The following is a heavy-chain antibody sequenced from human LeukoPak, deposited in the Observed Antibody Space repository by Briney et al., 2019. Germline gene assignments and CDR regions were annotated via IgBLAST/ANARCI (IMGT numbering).Heavy chain of an antibody. Sequence: GGSLRLSCAASGVTFSGYSMNWVRQAPGKGLEWVSAITATSLHIYYADSVKGRFTISRDNAKNSLYLQMNSLRAEDTAVYYCARVFVAAGKHYYGMDVWGQGTTVTVSS. CDR2: ITATSLHI. J-gene: IGHJ6*02. D-gene: IGHD6-13*01. V-gene: IGHV3-21*04. CDR1: GVTFSGYS. CDR3: ARVFVAAGKHYYGMDV.